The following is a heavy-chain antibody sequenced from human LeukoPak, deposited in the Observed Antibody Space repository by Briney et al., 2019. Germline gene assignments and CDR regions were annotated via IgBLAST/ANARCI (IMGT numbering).Heavy chain of an antibody. CDR2: ISGTGSGI. D-gene: IGHD3-3*01. V-gene: IGHV3-43*02. J-gene: IGHJ4*02. Sequence: QPGGSLRLSCAASGFIFKNYAMAWVRQAPGKGLEWVSGISGTGSGIYYADSVRGRFTISRDNSKNSLYLQMNSLRTEDTALYYCAKDMMGFWSGLDYWGQGTLVTVSS. CDR1: GFIFKNYA. CDR3: AKDMMGFWSGLDY.